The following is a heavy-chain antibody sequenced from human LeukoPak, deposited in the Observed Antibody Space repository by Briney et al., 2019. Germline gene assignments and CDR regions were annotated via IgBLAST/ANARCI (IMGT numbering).Heavy chain of an antibody. J-gene: IGHJ4*02. V-gene: IGHV1-2*02. CDR3: ARAEGSGSWYYFDY. CDR1: GYTFTGYY. D-gene: IGHD6-13*01. CDR2: INPNSGGT. Sequence: ASVKVSCKASGYTFTGYYMHWVRQAPGQGLEWMGWINPNSGGTNYAQKFQGRVTMTRDTSISTAYMELSRLRSDDTAVYYCARAEGSGSWYYFDYWGQGTLVTVSS.